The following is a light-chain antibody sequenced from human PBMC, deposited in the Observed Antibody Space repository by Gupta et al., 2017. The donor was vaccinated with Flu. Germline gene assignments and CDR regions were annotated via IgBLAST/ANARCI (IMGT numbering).Light chain of an antibody. CDR2: AAS. CDR3: QQLHSYSPFT. Sequence: EIQLTQSPSFLSSSVGDRVTITCRASQGISSYLGWYQQKPGNAPQLLIYAASTWQSWVPSRFSGSGSSTEFSLTTSSLQPEEFSTYYCQQLHSYSPFTFGRGTKVDIK. CDR1: QGISSY. J-gene: IGKJ3*01. V-gene: IGKV1-9*01.